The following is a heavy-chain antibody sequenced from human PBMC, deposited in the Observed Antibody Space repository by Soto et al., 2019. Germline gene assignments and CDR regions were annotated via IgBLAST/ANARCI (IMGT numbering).Heavy chain of an antibody. V-gene: IGHV3-23*01. Sequence: PGGSLRLSCAASGVTFSSYAMTWVRQAPGKGLEWVSAISGGAAGTFYADSVKGRFTISRDKSQNTVYLQLNTLRAEDTAIDYCVCEKSRSYFGYRGLGMLVTVSS. CDR2: ISGGAAGT. CDR1: GVTFSSYA. CDR3: VCEKSRSYFGY. J-gene: IGHJ4*02.